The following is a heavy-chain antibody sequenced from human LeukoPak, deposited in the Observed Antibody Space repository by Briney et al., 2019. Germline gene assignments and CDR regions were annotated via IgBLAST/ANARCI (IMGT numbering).Heavy chain of an antibody. CDR2: ISTYNSNT. Sequence: GASVKVSCKASGYTFTSYGISWVRQAPGQGLEWMGWISTYNSNTNYAQKLQGRVTMTTDTSTSTAYMELRSLRSDDTAVYYCARDRLQGYYGSGSLYYFDYWGQGTLVTVSS. V-gene: IGHV1-18*01. D-gene: IGHD3-10*01. CDR1: GYTFTSYG. CDR3: ARDRLQGYYGSGSLYYFDY. J-gene: IGHJ4*02.